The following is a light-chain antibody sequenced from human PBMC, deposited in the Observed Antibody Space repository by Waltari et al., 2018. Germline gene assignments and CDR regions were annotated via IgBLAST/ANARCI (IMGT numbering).Light chain of an antibody. J-gene: IGLJ3*02. CDR2: YDR. V-gene: IGLV3-21*04. CDR3: QVWDDTNNSGV. CDR1: NIERKS. Sequence: YVVTQPPSVSVAPGKTARLTCGGENIERKSVNWYQQKPGQAPVLVMFYDRDRPSGIPERFSGSNSGNTATLTISWVEAGDEADYHCQVWDDTNNSGVFGGGTKLNVL.